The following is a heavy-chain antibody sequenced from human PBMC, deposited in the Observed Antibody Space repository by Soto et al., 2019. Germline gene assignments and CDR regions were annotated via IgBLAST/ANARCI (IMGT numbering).Heavy chain of an antibody. J-gene: IGHJ4*02. Sequence: EVQLVESGGGLVQPGGSLRLSCAVSGFTFSDHYVDWVRQAPGKGLEWVCRSRNKANSYTTEYAASVRGRFTISRDDSKNSLYLQMSRLKTEDTAMYYFTRAQPATLFDYWGQGTLVTVSS. D-gene: IGHD6-25*01. V-gene: IGHV3-72*01. CDR3: TRAQPATLFDY. CDR1: GFTFSDHY. CDR2: SRNKANSYTT.